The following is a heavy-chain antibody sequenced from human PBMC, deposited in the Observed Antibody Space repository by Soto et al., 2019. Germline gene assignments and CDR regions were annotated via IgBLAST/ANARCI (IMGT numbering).Heavy chain of an antibody. CDR3: ARQDYLGGYFEY. D-gene: IGHD3-16*01. V-gene: IGHV4-59*08. Sequence: SETLSLTCTVSGGSISSYYWSWIRQPPGKGLEWIGYIYYSGSTNYNPSLKSRVTISVDTSKNQFSLKLSSVTAADTAVYYCARQDYLGGYFEYWGQGTLVTVSS. J-gene: IGHJ4*02. CDR2: IYYSGST. CDR1: GGSISSYY.